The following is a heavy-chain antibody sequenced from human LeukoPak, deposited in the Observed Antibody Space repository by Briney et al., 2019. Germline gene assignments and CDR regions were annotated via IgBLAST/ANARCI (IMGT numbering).Heavy chain of an antibody. J-gene: IGHJ6*03. CDR1: GFTFSNAW. V-gene: IGHV3-15*01. CDR2: IKSKTDGGTT. Sequence: GGSLRLSCAASGFTFSNAWMSWVRQAPGKGLEWVGRIKSKTDGGTTDYAAPVKGRFTISRDDSKNTLYLQMNSLKTEDTAVYYCTTLAMVRGVIGSYYYYMDVWGKGTTVTVSS. D-gene: IGHD3-10*01. CDR3: TTLAMVRGVIGSYYYYMDV.